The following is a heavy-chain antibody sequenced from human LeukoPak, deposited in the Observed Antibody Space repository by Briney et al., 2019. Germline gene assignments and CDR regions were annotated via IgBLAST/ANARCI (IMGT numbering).Heavy chain of an antibody. Sequence: PGGSLRLSCAASGFTFSACAMHWFRQAPGKGLEWVAVISYDGNNKYSADSVKGRFTISRDNSKNTLYLQMNSLRVEDTAMYYCASGGFYDFWSGYYTPFDYWGQGTLVTVSS. CDR2: ISYDGNNK. CDR3: ASGGFYDFWSGYYTPFDY. CDR1: GFTFSACA. D-gene: IGHD3-3*01. J-gene: IGHJ4*02. V-gene: IGHV3-30*01.